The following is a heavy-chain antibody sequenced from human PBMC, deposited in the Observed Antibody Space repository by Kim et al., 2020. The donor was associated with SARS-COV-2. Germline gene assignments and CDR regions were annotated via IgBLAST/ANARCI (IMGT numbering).Heavy chain of an antibody. Sequence: GGSLRLSCEASGFNFRSYGMHWVRQAPGKGLEWVALIWCDGRNTYYTDSVKGRFSISRDNYKNTLFLQMDTLSAEDTAVYFCARDSQGYCTSSSCLNYGMDVWGQGPAVTVS. CDR2: IWCDGRNT. CDR1: GFNFRSYG. D-gene: IGHD2-2*01. V-gene: IGHV3-33*08. J-gene: IGHJ6*02. CDR3: ARDSQGYCTSSSCLNYGMDV.